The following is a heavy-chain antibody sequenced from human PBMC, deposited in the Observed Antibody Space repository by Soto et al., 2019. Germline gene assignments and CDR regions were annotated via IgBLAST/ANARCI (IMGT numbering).Heavy chain of an antibody. J-gene: IGHJ6*02. V-gene: IGHV3-74*01. CDR2: INSDGSST. D-gene: IGHD3-22*01. CDR3: AREGYDSSGYSLHYYYYYGMDV. CDR1: GFTFSSYW. Sequence: SLRLSCAASGFTFSSYWMHWVRQAPGKGLVWVSRINSDGSSTSYADSVKGRFTISRDNAKNTLYLQMNSLRAEDTAVYYCAREGYDSSGYSLHYYYYYGMDVWGQGTTVTVSS.